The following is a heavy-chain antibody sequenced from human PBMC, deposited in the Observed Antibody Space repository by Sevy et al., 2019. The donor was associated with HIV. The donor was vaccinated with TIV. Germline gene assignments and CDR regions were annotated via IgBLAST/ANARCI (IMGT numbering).Heavy chain of an antibody. Sequence: GGSLRLSCAGAGYIFNNYGIHWVRQAPDQGLEWLAVISDDGTNKYYADSVKGRFTLSRDNSKNTVYLQMNSLRAEDTALYYCAREGPLGMSEDWYLDLWGRGTLVTVSS. J-gene: IGHJ2*01. CDR2: ISDDGTNK. CDR1: GYIFNNYG. CDR3: AREGPLGMSEDWYLDL. D-gene: IGHD7-27*01. V-gene: IGHV3-30*03.